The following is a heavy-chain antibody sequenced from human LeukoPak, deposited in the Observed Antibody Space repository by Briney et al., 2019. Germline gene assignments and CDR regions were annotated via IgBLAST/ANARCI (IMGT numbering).Heavy chain of an antibody. D-gene: IGHD6-13*01. V-gene: IGHV4-59*01. CDR3: AREEQQLGHFDY. J-gene: IGHJ4*02. CDR1: GGSISSYY. Sequence: SETLSLTCAVYGGSISSYYWSWIRQPPGKGLEWIGYIYYSGSTNYNPSLKSRVTISVDTSKNQFSLKLSSVTAADTAVYYCAREEQQLGHFDYWGQGTLVTVSS. CDR2: IYYSGST.